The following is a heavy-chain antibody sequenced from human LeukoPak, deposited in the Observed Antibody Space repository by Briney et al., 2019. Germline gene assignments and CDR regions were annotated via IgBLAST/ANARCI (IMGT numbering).Heavy chain of an antibody. CDR2: IYYSGST. Sequence: SETLSLTCAVYGGSFSGYYWSWIRQPPGKGLEWIGYIYYSGSTNYNPSLKSRVTISVDTSKNQFSLKLSSVTAADTAVYYCARGQITGTYYFDYWGQGTLVTVSS. D-gene: IGHD1-20*01. CDR3: ARGQITGTYYFDY. V-gene: IGHV4-59*01. J-gene: IGHJ4*02. CDR1: GGSFSGYY.